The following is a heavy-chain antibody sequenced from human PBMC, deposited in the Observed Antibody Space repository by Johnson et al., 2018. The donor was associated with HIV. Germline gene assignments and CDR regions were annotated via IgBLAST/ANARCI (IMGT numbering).Heavy chain of an antibody. J-gene: IGHJ3*01. CDR1: GFTFSSYG. V-gene: IGHV3-33*01. CDR2: IWYDVSNK. D-gene: IGHD3-10*01. CDR3: GREGGGTLVLGDEGAFDV. Sequence: QMQLVESGGGVVQPGRSLRLSCAASGFTFSSYGMHWVRQAPGKGLEWVAVIWYDVSNKYYAESVKGRFTVSRDNSKNTLYMQMNSLRTEDTAVYYCGREGGGTLVLGDEGAFDVWGQGTMVSVSS.